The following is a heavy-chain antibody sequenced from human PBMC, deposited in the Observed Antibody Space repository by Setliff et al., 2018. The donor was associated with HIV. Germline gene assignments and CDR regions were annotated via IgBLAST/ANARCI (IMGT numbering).Heavy chain of an antibody. CDR2: MNPNSGNT. Sequence: VKVSCKASGYTFTSYDINWVREATEQGLEWMGWMNPNSGNTGYAQKFQGRVTITRNTSISTAYMELSSLGSEDTAVYYCARGSGSKIWYYYYGMDVWGQGTTVTVSS. CDR1: GYTFTSYD. CDR3: ARGSGSKIWYYYYGMDV. J-gene: IGHJ6*02. D-gene: IGHD5-12*01. V-gene: IGHV1-8*03.